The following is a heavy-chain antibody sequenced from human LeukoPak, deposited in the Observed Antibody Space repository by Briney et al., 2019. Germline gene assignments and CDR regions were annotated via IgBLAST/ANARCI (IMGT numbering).Heavy chain of an antibody. Sequence: ASVKVSCKASGGTFSSYAISWVRQAPGQGLEWMGGIIPIFGTANYAQKFQGRVTITADESTSTAYMELSSLRSEDTAVYYCARAAEDCGSTSCRPRPSFFDYWGQGTLVTVSS. V-gene: IGHV1-69*13. CDR1: GGTFSSYA. J-gene: IGHJ4*02. CDR2: IIPIFGTA. D-gene: IGHD2-2*01. CDR3: ARAAEDCGSTSCRPRPSFFDY.